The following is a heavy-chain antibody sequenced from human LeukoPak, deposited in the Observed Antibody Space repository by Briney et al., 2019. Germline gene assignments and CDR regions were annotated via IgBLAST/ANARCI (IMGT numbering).Heavy chain of an antibody. J-gene: IGHJ4*02. CDR2: INSDGSSI. D-gene: IGHD3-3*01. CDR1: GFTFSSYW. CDR3: ARDRRYDFWVLDY. V-gene: IGHV3-74*01. Sequence: PGGSLRLSCAASGFTFSSYWMHWVRQAPGKGLVWVSRINSDGSSISYADSVKGRFTISRDNAKNTLYLQMNSLRAEDTAVYYCARDRRYDFWVLDYWGQGTLVTVSS.